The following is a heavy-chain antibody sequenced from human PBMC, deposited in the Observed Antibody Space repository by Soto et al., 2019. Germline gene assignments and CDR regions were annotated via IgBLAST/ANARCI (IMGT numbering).Heavy chain of an antibody. Sequence: PSETLYLPCAVSVGSISSGGSYWSWIRPPPGKGLEWIGYIYYSGSTNYNPSLKSRVTISVDTSKNQFSLKLSSVTAADTAVYYCARAYGYYFDYWGQGTLVTVSS. D-gene: IGHD4-17*01. CDR1: VGSISSGGSY. CDR3: ARAYGYYFDY. V-gene: IGHV4-61*08. J-gene: IGHJ4*02. CDR2: IYYSGST.